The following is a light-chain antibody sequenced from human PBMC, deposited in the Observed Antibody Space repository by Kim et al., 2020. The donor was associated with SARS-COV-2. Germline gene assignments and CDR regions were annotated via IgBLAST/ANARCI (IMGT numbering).Light chain of an antibody. CDR1: SLRSYY. CDR3: NSRDSSGNPV. CDR2: GKN. Sequence: SSELTQDPAVSVALGQTVRITCQGDSLRSYYASWYQQKPGQAPVLVIYGKNNRPSGIPDRFSGSSSGNTASLTITRAQAEDEADYYCNSRDSSGNPVFGG. J-gene: IGLJ3*02. V-gene: IGLV3-19*01.